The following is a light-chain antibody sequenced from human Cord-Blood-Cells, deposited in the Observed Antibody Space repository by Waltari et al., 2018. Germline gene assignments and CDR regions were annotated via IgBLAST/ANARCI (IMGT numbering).Light chain of an antibody. Sequence: EIVLTQSHATLSLSPGEGATLPCSASQSVSSYLAWYQQKPGQAPRLLIYDASNRATGIPARFSGSGSGTDFTLTISSLEPEDFAVYYCQQRSNWPPITFGQGTRLEIK. CDR2: DAS. V-gene: IGKV3-11*01. CDR1: QSVSSY. J-gene: IGKJ5*01. CDR3: QQRSNWPPIT.